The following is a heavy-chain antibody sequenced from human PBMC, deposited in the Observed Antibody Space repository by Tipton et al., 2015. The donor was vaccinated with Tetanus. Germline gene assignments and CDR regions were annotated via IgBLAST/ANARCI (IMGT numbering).Heavy chain of an antibody. J-gene: IGHJ4*02. CDR1: GGSISSFY. CDR3: ARTSIPAADYCFDY. V-gene: IGHV4-59*08. Sequence: TLSLTCTISGGSISSFYWSWIRQPPGKGLEWVGHIYYSGSANYNPSLKSRLTISVDTSKNQFSLKLSSVTAADTAVYYCARTSIPAADYCFDYWGQGTLVTVSS. D-gene: IGHD2-2*01. CDR2: IYYSGSA.